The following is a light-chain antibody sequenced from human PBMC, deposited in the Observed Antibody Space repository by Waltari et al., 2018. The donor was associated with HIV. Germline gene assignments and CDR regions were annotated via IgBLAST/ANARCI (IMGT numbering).Light chain of an antibody. CDR1: TLAHQF. CDR3: QAWDADHAV. CDR2: QGS. J-gene: IGLJ2*01. V-gene: IGLV3-1*01. Sequence: ELPQPPSVSVPSGQTASIPCPGETLAHQFPCWYQKKPGQPPTFLVYQGSRRPPGIPARFSASKSANTATLTVRGAQPLDEAEYFCQAWDADHAVFGGGTTLTVL.